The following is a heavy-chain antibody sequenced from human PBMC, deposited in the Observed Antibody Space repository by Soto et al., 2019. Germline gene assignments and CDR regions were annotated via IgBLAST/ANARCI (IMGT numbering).Heavy chain of an antibody. CDR1: GGSISNYY. D-gene: IGHD3-9*01. CDR2: IFYSGST. V-gene: IGHV4-59*01. Sequence: SETLSLTCTVSGGSISNYYWSWIRQPPGRGLEWIGHIFYSGSTNYNPSLKSRVTISVDTSKNQFSLKLNSVTAADTAVYYCARDNSYYDILTGYYDYGMDVWGQGTTVTVSS. J-gene: IGHJ6*02. CDR3: ARDNSYYDILTGYYDYGMDV.